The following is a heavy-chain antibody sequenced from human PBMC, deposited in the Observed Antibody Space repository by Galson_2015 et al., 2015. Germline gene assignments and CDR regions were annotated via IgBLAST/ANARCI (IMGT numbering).Heavy chain of an antibody. CDR3: ARRMSGYYRYYFDY. CDR2: SYPGDSDT. CDR1: GYDFTNYW. D-gene: IGHD3-3*01. J-gene: IGHJ4*02. Sequence: QSGAEVKKPGESLQISCKGSGYDFTNYWIGWVRQMPGKGLEWMGISYPGDSDTKYSPSSQGQVTISADKSTSTAYLQWSSLKASDTAMYYCARRMSGYYRYYFDYWGQGTLVTVSS. V-gene: IGHV5-51*01.